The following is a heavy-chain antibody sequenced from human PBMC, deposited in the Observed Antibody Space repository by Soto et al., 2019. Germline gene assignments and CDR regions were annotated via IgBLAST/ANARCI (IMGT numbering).Heavy chain of an antibody. J-gene: IGHJ4*02. D-gene: IGHD4-4*01. CDR3: ATDSRGNYAHLGY. CDR2: ISYDGSNK. V-gene: IGHV3-30-3*01. Sequence: GSLRLSCAASGFTFSSYSMHWVRQAPGKGLEWVAVISYDGSNKYYAQKYQERVTITRDMSTGTAYMELSSLRSEDTAVYYCATDSRGNYAHLGYWGQGTLVTAPQ. CDR1: GFTFSSYS.